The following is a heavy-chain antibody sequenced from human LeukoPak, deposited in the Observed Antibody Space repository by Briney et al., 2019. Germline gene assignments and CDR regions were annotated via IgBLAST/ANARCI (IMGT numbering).Heavy chain of an antibody. CDR2: FDPEDGET. CDR1: GYTLTELS. Sequence: ASVKVSCKVSGYTLTELSMHWVRQAPGKGLEWMGGFDPEDGETIYAQKFQGRVTMTRDTSTSTVYVELSSLRSEDTAVYYCARDGRRSAYTAPFPYYYYMDVWGKGTTVTVSS. J-gene: IGHJ6*03. D-gene: IGHD3-16*01. CDR3: ARDGRRSAYTAPFPYYYYMDV. V-gene: IGHV1-24*01.